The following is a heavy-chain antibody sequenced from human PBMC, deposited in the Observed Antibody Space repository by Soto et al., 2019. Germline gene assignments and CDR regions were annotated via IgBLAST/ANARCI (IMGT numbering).Heavy chain of an antibody. CDR1: GFTFSSYA. CDR3: AKGLIYCSSTSCYTGYFDY. CDR2: ISGSGGST. D-gene: IGHD2-2*02. V-gene: IGHV3-23*01. Sequence: GSLGPSWAASGFTFSSYAMSWVRQAPGKGLEWVSAISGSGGSTYYADSVKGRFTISRDNSKNTLYLQMNSLRAEDTAVYYCAKGLIYCSSTSCYTGYFDYWGQGTLVTVSS. J-gene: IGHJ4*02.